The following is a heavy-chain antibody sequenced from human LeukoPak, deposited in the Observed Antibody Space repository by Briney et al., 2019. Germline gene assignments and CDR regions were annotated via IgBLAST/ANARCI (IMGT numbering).Heavy chain of an antibody. D-gene: IGHD3-10*01. CDR2: ISGSGGST. CDR3: AKGALMVRGVINRGDAFDI. CDR1: GFTVSSNY. Sequence: GGSLRLSCAASGFTVSSNYMSWVRQAPGKGLEWVSAISGSGGSTYYADSVKGRFTISRDNSKNTLYLQMNSLRAEDTAVYYCAKGALMVRGVINRGDAFDIWGQGTMVTVSS. J-gene: IGHJ3*02. V-gene: IGHV3-23*01.